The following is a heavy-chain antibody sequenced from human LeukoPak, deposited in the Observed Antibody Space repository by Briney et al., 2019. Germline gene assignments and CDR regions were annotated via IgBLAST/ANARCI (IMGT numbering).Heavy chain of an antibody. CDR3: ARIPRYCSSTSCYRNDY. CDR1: GYTFTGYY. CDR2: INPNSGGT. J-gene: IGHJ4*02. Sequence: ASVKVSCKASGYTFTGYYMHWVRQAPGQGLEWMGWINPNSGGTNYAQKFQGRVTMTRDTSISTAYMELSRLRSGDTAVYYCARIPRYCSSTSCYRNDYWGQGTLVTVSS. V-gene: IGHV1-2*02. D-gene: IGHD2-2*01.